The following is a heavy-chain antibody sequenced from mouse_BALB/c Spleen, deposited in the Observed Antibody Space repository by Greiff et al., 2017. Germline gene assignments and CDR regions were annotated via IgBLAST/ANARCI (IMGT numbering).Heavy chain of an antibody. J-gene: IGHJ1*01. CDR3: ARDYYGSSWYFDV. CDR1: GFSLTSYG. V-gene: IGHV2-9*02. D-gene: IGHD1-1*01. Sequence: QVHVKQSGPGLVAPSQSLSITCTVSGFSLTSYGVHWVRQPPGKGLEWLGVIWAGGSTNYNSALMSRLSISKDNSKSQVFLKMNSLQTDDTAMYYCARDYYGSSWYFDVWGAGTTVTVSS. CDR2: IWAGGST.